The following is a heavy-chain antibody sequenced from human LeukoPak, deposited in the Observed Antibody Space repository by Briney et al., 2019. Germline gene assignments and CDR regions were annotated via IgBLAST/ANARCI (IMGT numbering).Heavy chain of an antibody. V-gene: IGHV3-9*01. D-gene: IGHD4-11*01. CDR3: TTDLTVTTGDY. Sequence: GGSLRLSXAASGFTFDDYAMHWVRQAPGKGLEWVSGISWNSGSIGYADSVKGRFTISRDNAKNSLYLQMNSLKTEDTAVYYCTTDLTVTTGDYWGQGTLVTVSS. J-gene: IGHJ4*02. CDR2: ISWNSGSI. CDR1: GFTFDDYA.